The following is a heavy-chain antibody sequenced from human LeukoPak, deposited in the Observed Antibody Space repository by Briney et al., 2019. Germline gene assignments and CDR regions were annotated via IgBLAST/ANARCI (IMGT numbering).Heavy chain of an antibody. D-gene: IGHD3-3*01. CDR1: GGSISSGGYY. V-gene: IGHV4-31*03. CDR3: AREVRFGVVIRYFDY. Sequence: SETLSLTCTVSGGSISSGGYYWSWIRQHPGKGLEWTGYIYYSGSTYYNPSLKSRVTISVDTSKNQFSLKLSSVTAADTAVYYCAREVRFGVVIRYFDYWGQGTLVTVSS. CDR2: IYYSGST. J-gene: IGHJ4*02.